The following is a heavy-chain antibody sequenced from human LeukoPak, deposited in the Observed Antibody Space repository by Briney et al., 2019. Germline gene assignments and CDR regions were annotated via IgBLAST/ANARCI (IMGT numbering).Heavy chain of an antibody. CDR2: ISSSSSYI. CDR1: GFNFTKEW. D-gene: IGHD5-18*01. CDR3: AREKRIQLWSDYYYYGMDV. V-gene: IGHV3-21*01. J-gene: IGHJ6*02. Sequence: PGGSLRLSCAASGFNFTKEWMSWVRQAPGKGPEWVSSISSSSSYIYYADSVKGRFTISRDNAKNSLYLQMNSLRAEDTAVYYCAREKRIQLWSDYYYYGMDVWGQGTTVTVSS.